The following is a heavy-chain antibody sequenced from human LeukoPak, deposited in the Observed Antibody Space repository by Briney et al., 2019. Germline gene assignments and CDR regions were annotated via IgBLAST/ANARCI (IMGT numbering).Heavy chain of an antibody. CDR2: ISAYNGNT. CDR3: ARAQNFYYYYYMDV. CDR1: GYTFTSYG. J-gene: IGHJ6*03. Sequence: ASVKVSCKASGYTFTSYGISWVRQAPGQGLEWMGWISAYNGNTNYAQKLQGRVTMTTDTSTSTAYMELRSLRSDDTAVYYCARAQNFYYYYYMDVWGKGTTVTVSS. V-gene: IGHV1-18*01. D-gene: IGHD2/OR15-2a*01.